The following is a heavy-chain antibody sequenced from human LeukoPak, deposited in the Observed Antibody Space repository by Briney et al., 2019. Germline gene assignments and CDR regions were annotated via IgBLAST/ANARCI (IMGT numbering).Heavy chain of an antibody. J-gene: IGHJ4*02. CDR2: ISRNSGSI. CDR3: AKDRAEDIVGGFDY. CDR1: GFTFDDYA. D-gene: IGHD2-15*01. V-gene: IGHV3-9*01. Sequence: GRSLRLSCAASGFTFDDYAMHWVRQAPGKGLEWVSGISRNSGSIGYADSVKGRFTISRDNAKNSLYLQMNSLGAEDTALYYCAKDRAEDIVGGFDYWGQGTLVTVSS.